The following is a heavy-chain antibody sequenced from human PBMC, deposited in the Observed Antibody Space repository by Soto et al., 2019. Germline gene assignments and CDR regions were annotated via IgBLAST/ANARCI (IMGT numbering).Heavy chain of an antibody. CDR1: GFSLSTSGVG. J-gene: IGHJ4*02. CDR2: TYWDDVK. V-gene: IGHV2-5*02. Sequence: QITLKESGPTLVKPTQTLTLTCTFSGFSLSTSGVGVGWIRQPPGQALEWLALTYWDDVKRYSPSLKSRPTSTKDTSKNQVVLTMTNMDPVDTATYYCAHSRWPDSSGWHRPGGFDYWGQGTLVTVSS. D-gene: IGHD6-19*01. CDR3: AHSRWPDSSGWHRPGGFDY.